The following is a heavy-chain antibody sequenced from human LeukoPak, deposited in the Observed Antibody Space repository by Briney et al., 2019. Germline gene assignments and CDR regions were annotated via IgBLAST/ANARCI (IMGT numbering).Heavy chain of an antibody. Sequence: VASVKVSCKASGYTFTSYGISWVRQAPGQGLEWMGWISAYNGNTNYAQKFQGRVTITADESTSTAYMELSSLRSEDTAVYYCARGTYYDFWSAIPSQHWGQGTLVTVSS. CDR2: ISAYNGNT. J-gene: IGHJ1*01. D-gene: IGHD3-3*01. CDR3: ARGTYYDFWSAIPSQH. V-gene: IGHV1-18*01. CDR1: GYTFTSYG.